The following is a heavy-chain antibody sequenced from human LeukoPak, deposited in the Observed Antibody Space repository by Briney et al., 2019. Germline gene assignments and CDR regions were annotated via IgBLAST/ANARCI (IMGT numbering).Heavy chain of an antibody. CDR3: AGRPLSSPHSFDD. CDR2: TANKANSYIT. J-gene: IGHJ4*02. Sequence: PGGSLRLSCTASGFTFSDRYMDWVRQAPGKGLEWVGRTANKANSYITYYAASVKGRFVISTDDSKNSPHLQMNSLKTEDTAVYYCAGRPLSSPHSFDDWGQGTLVTVSS. CDR1: GFTFSDRY. D-gene: IGHD6-19*01. V-gene: IGHV3-72*01.